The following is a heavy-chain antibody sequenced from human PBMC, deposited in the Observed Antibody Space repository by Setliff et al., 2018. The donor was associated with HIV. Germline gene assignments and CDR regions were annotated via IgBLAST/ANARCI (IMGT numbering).Heavy chain of an antibody. CDR1: GFTFNNYA. CDR2: ISGSGGST. D-gene: IGHD3-9*01. CDR3: ARRTGDDWYYFDY. V-gene: IGHV3-23*01. Sequence: GGSLRLSCAASGFTFNNYAMSWVRQAPGKGLEWVSTISGSGGSTYFADSVKGRFTISRDNSKNTLYLQMNSLRAEDTAIYYCARRTGDDWYYFDYWGQGTLVTVSS. J-gene: IGHJ4*02.